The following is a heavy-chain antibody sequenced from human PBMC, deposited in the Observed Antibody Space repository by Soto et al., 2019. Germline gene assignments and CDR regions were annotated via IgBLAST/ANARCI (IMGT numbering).Heavy chain of an antibody. CDR1: GGTFSGHA. V-gene: IGHV1-69*06. CDR3: ARGPNWGYRFDS. J-gene: IGHJ4*02. D-gene: IGHD7-27*01. Sequence: QVQLVQSGAEVKKPGSSVKVSCEASGGTFSGHAISWVRQAPGQGPEWMGGLIPLFGTTQHAQNFQDRLKMTPDKSRSTADMELTSLRFEDTAIYYWARGPNWGYRFDSWGQGTLVTVSS. CDR2: LIPLFGTT.